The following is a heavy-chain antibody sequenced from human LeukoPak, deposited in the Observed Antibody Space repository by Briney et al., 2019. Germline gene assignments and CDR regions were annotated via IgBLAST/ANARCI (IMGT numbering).Heavy chain of an antibody. V-gene: IGHV5-51*01. CDR3: ARVPCTGGSCSRTFDY. CDR2: INAADSDT. D-gene: IGHD2-8*02. CDR1: GYSFITYR. Sequence: GESLKISCKGSGYSFITYRIGWVRQMPGKGLEWMGLINAADSDTRYSPSFQGQVLISVDKSISTAYLQWGNLKATDTAFYYCARVPCTGGSCSRTFDYWGQGTLVTVYS. J-gene: IGHJ4*02.